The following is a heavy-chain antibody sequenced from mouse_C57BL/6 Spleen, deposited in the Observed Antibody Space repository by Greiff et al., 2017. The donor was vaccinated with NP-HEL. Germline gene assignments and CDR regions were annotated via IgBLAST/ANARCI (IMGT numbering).Heavy chain of an antibody. CDR2: INPNNGGT. V-gene: IGHV1-18*01. CDR1: GYTFTDYN. CDR3: AREDDDGYPFAY. D-gene: IGHD2-3*01. J-gene: IGHJ3*01. Sequence: EVQLQQSGPELVKPGASVKIPCKASGYTFTDYNMDWVKQSHGKSLEWIGDINPNNGGTIYNQKFKGKATLTVDKSSSTAYMELRSLTSEDTAVYYCAREDDDGYPFAYWGQGTLVTVSA.